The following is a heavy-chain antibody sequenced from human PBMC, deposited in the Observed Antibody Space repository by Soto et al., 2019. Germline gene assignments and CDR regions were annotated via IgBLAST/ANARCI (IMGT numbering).Heavy chain of an antibody. CDR1: GGTFSTYP. CDR3: ARGASHSTGWYIWFDP. J-gene: IGHJ5*02. Sequence: QVQLVQSGAEVKKPGSSVTVSCKVSGGTFSTYPINWVRQAPGQGLEFMGGIIPKFGTTNYAQKFRGTVTITADESTSTAYMELNNLKSEDTAVYYCARGASHSTGWYIWFDPWGQGTLVTVPS. V-gene: IGHV1-69*01. CDR2: IIPKFGTT. D-gene: IGHD6-19*01.